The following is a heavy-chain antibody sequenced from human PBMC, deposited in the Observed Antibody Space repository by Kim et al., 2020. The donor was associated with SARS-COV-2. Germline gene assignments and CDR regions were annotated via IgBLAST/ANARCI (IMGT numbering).Heavy chain of an antibody. CDR3: AREDYYDSSGYYVYYYYGMDV. J-gene: IGHJ6*02. CDR1: GYSFTSYW. D-gene: IGHD3-22*01. V-gene: IGHV5-10-1*01. Sequence: GESLKISCKGSGYSFTSYWISWVRQMPGKGLEWMGRIDPSDSYTNYSPSFQGHVTISADKSISTAYLQWSSLKASDTAMYYCAREDYYDSSGYYVYYYYGMDVSGPATTVTVSS. CDR2: IDPSDSYT.